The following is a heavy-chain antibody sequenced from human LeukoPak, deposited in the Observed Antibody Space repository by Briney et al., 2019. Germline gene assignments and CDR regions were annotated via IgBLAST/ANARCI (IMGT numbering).Heavy chain of an antibody. V-gene: IGHV3-66*04. Sequence: PGGSLTLSCAASGLTVSSYMSWVRQAPGKGLEWVSVIYSGGSIYYADSVKGRFTISRDKSKNTLYLQMSSLRAEDTAVYYCARPPYGGVDYWGQGTLVTVSS. J-gene: IGHJ4*02. D-gene: IGHD4-23*01. CDR3: ARPPYGGVDY. CDR1: GLTVSSY. CDR2: IYSGGSI.